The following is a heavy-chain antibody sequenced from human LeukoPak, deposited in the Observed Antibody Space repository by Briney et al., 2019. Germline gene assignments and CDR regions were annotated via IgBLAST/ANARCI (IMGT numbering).Heavy chain of an antibody. CDR2: MSDDGSEK. D-gene: IGHD2-15*01. CDR1: GFTFSIYS. Sequence: PGGSLRLSCAASGFTFSIYSMNWVRQAPGKGLEWLGHMSDDGSEKHYVDSVRGRFTISRDPSKNTLYLEMTSLRTEDTAVYYCAREADSGYYRTVDYWGQGTMVTVS. V-gene: IGHV3-30*03. J-gene: IGHJ4*02. CDR3: AREADSGYYRTVDY.